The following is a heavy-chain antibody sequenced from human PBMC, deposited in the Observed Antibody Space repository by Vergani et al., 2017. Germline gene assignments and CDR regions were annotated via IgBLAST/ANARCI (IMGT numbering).Heavy chain of an antibody. Sequence: QVQLVESGGGVVQPGGSLRLSCAASVFTFTNYGMHWVRQAPRKGVEWVAFTRDDGIVEYYGDSVRGLFTISRDNSKNTLYLQMNRLRPEDTAVYYCATASAAYCRGASCYDFFDYWGQGTLVTVAS. D-gene: IGHD2-15*01. J-gene: IGHJ4*02. V-gene: IGHV3-30*02. CDR2: TRDDGIVE. CDR1: VFTFTNYG. CDR3: ATASAAYCRGASCYDFFDY.